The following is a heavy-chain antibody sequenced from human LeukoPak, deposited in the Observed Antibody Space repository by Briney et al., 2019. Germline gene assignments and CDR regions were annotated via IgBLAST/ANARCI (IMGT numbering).Heavy chain of an antibody. CDR3: ARPAHTYYYDSSGPDDY. CDR2: IHYSGST. CDR1: GGSISSSSYY. J-gene: IGHJ4*02. Sequence: SETLSLTCTVSGGSISSSSYYWGWIRQPPGKGLEWIGSIHYSGSTYYNPSLKSRVTISVDTSKNQSSLKLSSVTAADTAVYYCARPAHTYYYDSSGPDDYWGQGTLVTVSS. V-gene: IGHV4-39*01. D-gene: IGHD3-22*01.